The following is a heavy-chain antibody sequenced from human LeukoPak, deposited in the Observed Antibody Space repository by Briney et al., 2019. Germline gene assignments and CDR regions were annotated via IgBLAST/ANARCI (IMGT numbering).Heavy chain of an antibody. V-gene: IGHV4-61*02. D-gene: IGHD6-13*01. CDR3: ARVFIRSSWPLRTDEV. CDR1: GGSISSGSYY. Sequence: SQTLSLTCTVSGGSISSGSYYWSWIRQPAGKGLEWIGRIYTSGSTNYNPSLKSRVTITVATSKNLFSLKLSSVTAAHTAVYYCARVFIRSSWPLRTDEVLGKGTTVTVSS. CDR2: IYTSGST. J-gene: IGHJ6*04.